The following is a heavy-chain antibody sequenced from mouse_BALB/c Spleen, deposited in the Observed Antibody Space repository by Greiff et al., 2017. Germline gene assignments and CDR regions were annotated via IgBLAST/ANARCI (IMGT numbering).Heavy chain of an antibody. CDR3: ASMIKGPFAY. Sequence: EVQVVESGGGLVKPGGSLKLSCAASGFTFSSYAMSWVRQTPEKRLEWVASISSGGSTYYPDSVKGRFTISRDNARNILYLQMSSLRSEDTAMYYCASMIKGPFAYWGQGTLVTVSA. J-gene: IGHJ3*01. D-gene: IGHD2-4*01. CDR1: GFTFSSYA. CDR2: ISSGGST. V-gene: IGHV5-6-5*01.